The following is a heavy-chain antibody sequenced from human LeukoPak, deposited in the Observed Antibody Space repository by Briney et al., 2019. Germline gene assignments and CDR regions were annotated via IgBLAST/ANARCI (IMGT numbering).Heavy chain of an antibody. CDR3: ARHLGSSGSYPFDY. V-gene: IGHV4-39*01. J-gene: IGHJ4*02. D-gene: IGHD3-10*01. CDR1: GGSISSSSYY. CDR2: IYYSGST. Sequence: SETLPLTCTVSGGSISSSSYYWGWIRQPPGKGLEWIGSIYYSGSTYYNSSLKSRVTMSVDMSKNQFSLILTSVTAADTAVYYCARHLGSSGSYPFDYWGQGTLVTVSS.